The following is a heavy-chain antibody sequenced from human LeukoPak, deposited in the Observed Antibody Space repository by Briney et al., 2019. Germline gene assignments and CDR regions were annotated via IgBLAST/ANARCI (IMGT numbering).Heavy chain of an antibody. CDR2: ISGSGGNT. CDR3: AKDRGDGGNWNGFFDY. CDR1: GFTFSTYA. J-gene: IGHJ4*02. D-gene: IGHD1-20*01. V-gene: IGHV3-23*01. Sequence: GTSLRLSCAASGFTFSTYAMSWVRQAPGKGLEWVSGISGSGGNTYYADSVKGRFTISRDNSKNTLYLQMNSLRAEDTAVYYCAKDRGDGGNWNGFFDYWGQGTLVTVSS.